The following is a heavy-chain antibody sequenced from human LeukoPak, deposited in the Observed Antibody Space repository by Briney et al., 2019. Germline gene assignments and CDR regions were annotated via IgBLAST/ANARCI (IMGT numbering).Heavy chain of an antibody. CDR1: GDSISSYY. J-gene: IGHJ3*02. D-gene: IGHD2-15*01. Sequence: SETLSLTCTVSGDSISSYYWSWIRQPPGKGLEWIGEINHSGSTNYNPSLKSRVTISVDTSKNQFSLKLSSVTAADTAVYYCARDCSGGSCYLDAFDIWGQGTMVTVSS. CDR2: INHSGST. V-gene: IGHV4-34*01. CDR3: ARDCSGGSCYLDAFDI.